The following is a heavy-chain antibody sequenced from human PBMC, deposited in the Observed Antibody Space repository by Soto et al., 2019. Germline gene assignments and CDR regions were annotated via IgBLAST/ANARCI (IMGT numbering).Heavy chain of an antibody. J-gene: IGHJ4*02. Sequence: PSETLSLTCTVSGDSMSGYYWTWFRQPPGKGLEWVGYIYYTGTTKYNPSLKSRVTVSPDTSKNQFSLILNSLTAADTAVYYCARITRSPNSGYFDYWGQGALVTVSS. CDR3: ARITRSPNSGYFDY. V-gene: IGHV4-59*01. CDR2: IYYTGTT. D-gene: IGHD7-27*01. CDR1: GDSMSGYY.